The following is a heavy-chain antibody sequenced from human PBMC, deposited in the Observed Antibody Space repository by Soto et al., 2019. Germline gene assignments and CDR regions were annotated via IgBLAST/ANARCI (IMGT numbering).Heavy chain of an antibody. J-gene: IGHJ4*02. V-gene: IGHV4-31*03. CDR2: ISYSGST. Sequence: QVQLQESGPGLVKPSQTLSLTCTVSGGSISSGGYYWSWIRQHPGKGLEWIGYISYSGSTYYNPSVKSRVTISVDTSKNQPSLKLSSVTAADTAVYYCARSSLYGDYLYYFDYWGQGTLVTVSS. CDR3: ARSSLYGDYLYYFDY. D-gene: IGHD4-17*01. CDR1: GGSISSGGYY.